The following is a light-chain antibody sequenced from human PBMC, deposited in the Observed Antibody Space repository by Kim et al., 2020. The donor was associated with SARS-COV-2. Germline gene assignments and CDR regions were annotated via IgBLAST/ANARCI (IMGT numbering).Light chain of an antibody. Sequence: EIVLTQSPDTLSLSPGERATLSCRANQSIIKNYLVWYQQKPGQAPRLLIYGASSRATGIPDRFSGSGSGTDFTLTISRLEPEDFAVYYCQQYGSSPLYSFGQGTKLEI. CDR3: QQYGSSPLYS. CDR2: GAS. J-gene: IGKJ2*03. V-gene: IGKV3-20*01. CDR1: QSIIKNY.